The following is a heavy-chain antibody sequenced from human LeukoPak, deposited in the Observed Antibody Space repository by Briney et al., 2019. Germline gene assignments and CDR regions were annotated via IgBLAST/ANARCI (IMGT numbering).Heavy chain of an antibody. Sequence: PSETLSLTFTVSGYSISSGYYWGWIRQPPGKRLEWIGSISHSEGPFFNASLKSRVTMSLDASKNQSSLKLGSVTAADTAVYFCARGSGSYFLFGSWGQGTLVTVSS. CDR1: GYSISSGYY. CDR2: ISHSEGP. CDR3: ARGSGSYFLFGS. D-gene: IGHD3-10*01. J-gene: IGHJ4*02. V-gene: IGHV4-38-2*02.